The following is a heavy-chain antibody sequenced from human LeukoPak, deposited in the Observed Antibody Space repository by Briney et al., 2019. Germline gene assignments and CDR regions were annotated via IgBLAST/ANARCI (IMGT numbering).Heavy chain of an antibody. Sequence: PSETLSLTCTVSGGSISSYYWSWIRQPPGKGLEWIGYIYYSGSTNYNPSLKSRVTISVDTSKNQFSLKLSSATAADTAVYYCARTAGYGIDYWGQGTLVTVSS. CDR3: ARTAGYGIDY. V-gene: IGHV4-59*01. J-gene: IGHJ4*02. CDR2: IYYSGST. D-gene: IGHD5-18*01. CDR1: GGSISSYY.